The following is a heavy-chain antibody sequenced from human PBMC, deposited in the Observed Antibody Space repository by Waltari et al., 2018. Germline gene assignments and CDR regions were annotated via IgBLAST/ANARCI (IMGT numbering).Heavy chain of an antibody. CDR3: ARSRLSGSEPTKGDDVFDV. Sequence: QMQLVQSGAEVKKTGSSVKLSCTASGYIFTYRYLHWVRQAPGQALEWLGWITIYKGDSDYAQKFQERVTITRDSSLSTVYMELRSLRVEDTAMYYCARSRLSGSEPTKGDDVFDVWGQGTMVTVSS. CDR1: GYIFTYRY. V-gene: IGHV1-45*02. D-gene: IGHD1-20*01. J-gene: IGHJ3*01. CDR2: ITIYKGDS.